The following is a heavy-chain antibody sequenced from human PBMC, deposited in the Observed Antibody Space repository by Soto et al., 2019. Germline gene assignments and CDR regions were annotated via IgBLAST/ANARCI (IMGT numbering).Heavy chain of an antibody. D-gene: IGHD4-4*01. V-gene: IGHV3-23*01. CDR1: GLTFSNYA. J-gene: IGHJ4*02. CDR2: ISGTGTSA. Sequence: TGGSLRLSCAASGLTFSNYAMNWVRQAPGKGLERVSVISGTGTSAYYADSVKRRFTISRDNSKNTLYLQMNSLRAEDTAVYYCTTDRFYSPVDHWGQGTLVTVSS. CDR3: TTDRFYSPVDH.